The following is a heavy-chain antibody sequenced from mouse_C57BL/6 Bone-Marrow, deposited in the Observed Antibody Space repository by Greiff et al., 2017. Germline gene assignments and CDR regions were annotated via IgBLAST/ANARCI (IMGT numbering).Heavy chain of an antibody. CDR2: IWSDGST. J-gene: IGHJ2*01. CDR3: ARHKDWDVGYFDY. D-gene: IGHD4-1*01. Sequence: QVQLKESGPGLVAPSQSLSITCTVSGFSLTSYGVHWVRQPPGKGLEWLVVIWSDGSTTYNSALNSRLSISKDNSKSQVFLKMNSLQTDDTAMYYCARHKDWDVGYFDYWGQGTTLTVSS. CDR1: GFSLTSYG. V-gene: IGHV2-6-1*01.